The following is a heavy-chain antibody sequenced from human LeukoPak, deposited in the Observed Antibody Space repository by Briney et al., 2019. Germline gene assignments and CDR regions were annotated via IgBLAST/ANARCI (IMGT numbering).Heavy chain of an antibody. Sequence: PGGSLRLSCAASGFTFDDYAMHWVRQAPGKGLEWVSGISWNSGSIGYADSVKGRFTISRDNAKNSLYLQMNSLRAEDTALYYCARQGDTMTNYYYYYMDVWGKGTTVTVSS. J-gene: IGHJ6*03. CDR1: GFTFDDYA. D-gene: IGHD3-22*01. V-gene: IGHV3-9*01. CDR3: ARQGDTMTNYYYYYMDV. CDR2: ISWNSGSI.